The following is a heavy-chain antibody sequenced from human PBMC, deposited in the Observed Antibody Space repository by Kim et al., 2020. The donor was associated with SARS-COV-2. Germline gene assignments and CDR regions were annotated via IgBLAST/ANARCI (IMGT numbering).Heavy chain of an antibody. D-gene: IGHD3-22*01. CDR1: GGSISSYY. Sequence: SETLSLTCTVSGGSISSYYWSWIRQPAGKGLEWIGRIYTSGSTNYNPSLKSRVTMSVDTSKNQFSLKLSSVTAADTAVYYCARVRNYYDSSGYSNNGWFDPWGQGTLVTVSS. CDR3: ARVRNYYDSSGYSNNGWFDP. J-gene: IGHJ5*02. CDR2: IYTSGST. V-gene: IGHV4-4*07.